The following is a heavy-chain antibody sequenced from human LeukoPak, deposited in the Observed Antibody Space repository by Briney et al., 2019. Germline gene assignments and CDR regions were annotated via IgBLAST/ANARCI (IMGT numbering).Heavy chain of an antibody. CDR2: IYYSGGT. D-gene: IGHD2-2*01. V-gene: IGHV4-39*07. CDR1: GGSITSSNYF. CDR3: ARDSCSSTSCRRKFDN. J-gene: IGHJ4*02. Sequence: SETLSLTCTVSGGSITSSNYFWGWIRQSPGEGLEWIGSIYYSGGTYYNPSLKSRVTISVETSKIQFSLKLSSVTAADSAVYYCARDSCSSTSCRRKFDNWGQGTLVTVSS.